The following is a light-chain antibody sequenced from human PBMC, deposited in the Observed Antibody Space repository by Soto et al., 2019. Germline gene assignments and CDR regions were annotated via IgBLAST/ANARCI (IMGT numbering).Light chain of an antibody. V-gene: IGKV3-15*01. Sequence: EIVMTQSPATLSVSPGERATLSCRASQSVSSNLAWYQRKPGQAPRLLIYGASTRATGIPARFSGSGSGTEFTLTISSLQSEDFAVYYCQQYNNWLMYTFGQGTKLEIK. CDR2: GAS. CDR3: QQYNNWLMYT. CDR1: QSVSSN. J-gene: IGKJ2*01.